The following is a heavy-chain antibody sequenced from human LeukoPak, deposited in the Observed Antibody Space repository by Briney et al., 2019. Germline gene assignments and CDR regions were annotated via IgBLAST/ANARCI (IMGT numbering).Heavy chain of an antibody. CDR1: GGSFSGYY. Sequence: PSETLSLTCAVYGGSFSGYYWSWIRQPPGKGLEWIGYIYYSGSTNYNPSLKSRVTISVDTSKNQFSLKLSSVTAADTAVYYCARSYAFDIWGQGTMVTVSS. J-gene: IGHJ3*02. V-gene: IGHV4-59*01. CDR2: IYYSGST. CDR3: ARSYAFDI.